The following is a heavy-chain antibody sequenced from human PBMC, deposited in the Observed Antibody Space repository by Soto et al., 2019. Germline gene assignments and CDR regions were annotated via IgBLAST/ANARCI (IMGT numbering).Heavy chain of an antibody. CDR2: IYYSGST. V-gene: IGHV4-39*01. D-gene: IGHD3-22*01. J-gene: IGHJ4*02. Sequence: SETLSLTCTVSGGSISSSSYYWGWIRQPPGKGLEWIGSIYYSGSTYYNPSLKSRVTISVDTSKNQFSLKLSSVTAADTAAYYCARHVLSTMIVVVTAWDFDYWGQGTLVTVSS. CDR3: ARHVLSTMIVVVTAWDFDY. CDR1: GGSISSSSYY.